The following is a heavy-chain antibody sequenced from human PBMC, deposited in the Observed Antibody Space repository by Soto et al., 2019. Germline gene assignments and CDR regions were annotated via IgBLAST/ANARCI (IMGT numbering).Heavy chain of an antibody. CDR2: INHSGST. D-gene: IGHD3-10*01. J-gene: IGHJ5*02. CDR3: ARERVVLLWFGANNWFDP. CDR1: GGSFSGYY. V-gene: IGHV4-34*01. Sequence: QVQLQQWGAGLLKPSETLSLTCAVYGGSFSGYYWSWIRQPPGKGLEWIGEINHSGSTNYNPSLKSRVTISVDASKSQFWLKLSSVSAADTTVYYCARERVVLLWFGANNWFDPWGQGTLVTVSS.